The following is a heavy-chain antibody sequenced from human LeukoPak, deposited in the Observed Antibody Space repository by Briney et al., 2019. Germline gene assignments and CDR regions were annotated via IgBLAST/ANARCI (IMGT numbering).Heavy chain of an antibody. CDR3: ARAVPLYYYDSSGYPLDAFDI. Sequence: GASVKVSCKASGYTFTSYAMNWVRQAPGQGLEWMGWINTNTGNPTYAQGFTGRFVFSLDTSVSTAYLQISSLKAEDTAVYYCARAVPLYYYDSSGYPLDAFDIWGQGTMVTVSS. V-gene: IGHV7-4-1*02. J-gene: IGHJ3*02. CDR2: INTNTGNP. CDR1: GYTFTSYA. D-gene: IGHD3-22*01.